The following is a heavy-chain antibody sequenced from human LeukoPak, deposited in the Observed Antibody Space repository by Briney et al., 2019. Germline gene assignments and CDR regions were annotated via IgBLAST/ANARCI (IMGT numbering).Heavy chain of an antibody. V-gene: IGHV3-15*01. Sequence: GGSLRLSCEASGFTFSSFCMSWVRQAPGKGLEWVGRIKSKKDGETKDYAAPVKGRFTISRDDSDNTLFLQMNSLKTEDTGIYYCTTGGGVLRFLGGQGTLVTVSS. CDR2: IKSKKDGETK. CDR1: GFTFSSFC. J-gene: IGHJ4*02. D-gene: IGHD3-3*01. CDR3: TTGGGVLRFL.